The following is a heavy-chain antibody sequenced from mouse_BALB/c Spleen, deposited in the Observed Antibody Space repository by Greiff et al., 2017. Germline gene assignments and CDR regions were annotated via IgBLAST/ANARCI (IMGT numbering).Heavy chain of an antibody. D-gene: IGHD3-1*01. CDR2: IRSKSNNYAT. CDR1: GFTFNTYA. J-gene: IGHJ3*01. V-gene: IGHV10-1*02. Sequence: EVQLVESGGGLVQPKGSLKLSCAASGFTFNTYAMNWVRQAPGKGLEWVARIRSKSNNYATYYADSVKDRFTISRDDSQSMLYLQKNNLKTEDTAMYYCVSQPLREAYWGQGTLVTVSA. CDR3: VSQPLREAY.